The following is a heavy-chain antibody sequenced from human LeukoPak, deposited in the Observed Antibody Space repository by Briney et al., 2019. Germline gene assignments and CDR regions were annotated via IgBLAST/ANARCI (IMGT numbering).Heavy chain of an antibody. J-gene: IGHJ4*02. D-gene: IGHD6-19*01. Sequence: GGSLRLSCAASGFTFSSYAMSWVRQAPGKGLEWVSAISGSGGSTYYADSVKGRFTISRDNSKNTLYLQMNSLRAEDTAVYYCAKDGAGYSSGWYFHYFDYWGQGTLVTVSS. CDR3: AKDGAGYSSGWYFHYFDY. CDR2: ISGSGGST. V-gene: IGHV3-23*01. CDR1: GFTFSSYA.